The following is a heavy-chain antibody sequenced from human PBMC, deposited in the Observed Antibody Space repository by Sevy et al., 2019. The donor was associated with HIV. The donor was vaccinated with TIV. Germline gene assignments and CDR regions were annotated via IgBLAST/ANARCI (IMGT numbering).Heavy chain of an antibody. CDR2: IFGSGIT. CDR1: GDAISDYH. J-gene: IGHJ6*02. V-gene: IGHV4-4*07. D-gene: IGHD3-10*01. Sequence: SETLSLTCSVSGDAISDYHWTWLRQPAGKGLEWIGHIFGSGITRFNPSLKTRVTMSADGSKNQFSVMLTSATTADTAVYYCARGGDMIRGVIGSEYAFFHMDVWGPGTTVTVSS. CDR3: ARGGDMIRGVIGSEYAFFHMDV.